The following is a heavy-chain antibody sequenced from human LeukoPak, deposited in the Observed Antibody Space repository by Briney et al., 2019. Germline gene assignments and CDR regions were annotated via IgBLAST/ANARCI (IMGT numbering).Heavy chain of an antibody. CDR3: ARDDPIDYGDHVFDY. CDR1: GFTFSSYS. Sequence: GGSLRLSCAASGFTFSSYSMNWVRQAPGKGLEWVSSISSSSSYIYYADSVKGRFTISRDNAKNSLYLQMNSLRAEDTAVYYCARDDPIDYGDHVFDYWGQGTLVTVSS. V-gene: IGHV3-21*01. D-gene: IGHD4-17*01. CDR2: ISSSSSYI. J-gene: IGHJ4*02.